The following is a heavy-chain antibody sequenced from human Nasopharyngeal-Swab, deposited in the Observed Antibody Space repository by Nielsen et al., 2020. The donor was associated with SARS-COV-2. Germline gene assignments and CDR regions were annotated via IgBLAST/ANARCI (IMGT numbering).Heavy chain of an antibody. CDR1: GFTFKNYN. J-gene: IGHJ4*02. CDR2: ISSSSSTI. D-gene: IGHD7-27*01. CDR3: ARDGLWGRDY. Sequence: GESLKISCAASGFTFKNYNMNWVRQAPGKGLEWVSYISSSSSTIYYADSVKGRFTISRDNAKNSLYLQLNSLRAEDTAIYYCARDGLWGRDYWGQGTLVTVSS. V-gene: IGHV3-48*04.